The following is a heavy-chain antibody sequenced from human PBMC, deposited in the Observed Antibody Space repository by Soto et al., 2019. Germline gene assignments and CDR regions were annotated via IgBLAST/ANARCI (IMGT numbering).Heavy chain of an antibody. J-gene: IGHJ5*02. Sequence: SDTLSLTCTVSGGSISSSSFHWGWIRQPPGKGLECIGSIYYTGSTYYNPSLKSRVTISVDTSKNQFSLKLSSMTAADTAVYYCAGRTHYYGSGVGGWFDPWGQGTLVTVSS. CDR2: IYYTGST. CDR1: GGSISSSSFH. V-gene: IGHV4-39*01. D-gene: IGHD3-10*01. CDR3: AGRTHYYGSGVGGWFDP.